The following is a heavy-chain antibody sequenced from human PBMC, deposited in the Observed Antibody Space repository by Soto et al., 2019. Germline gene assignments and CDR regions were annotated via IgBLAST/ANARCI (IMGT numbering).Heavy chain of an antibody. CDR3: AKGREYPNYYYYGMDV. CDR1: GFTFRTYG. CDR2: ISYDGTNK. D-gene: IGHD3-10*01. V-gene: IGHV3-30*18. J-gene: IGHJ6*02. Sequence: GGSLRLSCAASGFTFRTYGMHWVRQAPGKGLEWVAVISYDGTNKYYADSVKGRFTISRDNSKNTLYLQMDGLGAEDTAGYYCAKGREYPNYYYYGMDVWGQGTTVTVSS.